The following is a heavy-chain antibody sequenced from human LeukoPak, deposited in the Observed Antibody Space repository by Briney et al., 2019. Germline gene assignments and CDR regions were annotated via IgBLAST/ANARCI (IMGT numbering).Heavy chain of an antibody. CDR1: GGSISTYY. J-gene: IGHJ4*02. V-gene: IGHV4-59*01. Sequence: SETLSLTCTVSGGSISTYYWTWIRQPPGKGLEWLGYIYYSGNTNYNPSLKSRVTISVDTSKNQFSLKLSSVTTADTAVYYCARVGSGNFDYWGQGTLVTVSS. CDR2: IYYSGNT. D-gene: IGHD3-10*01. CDR3: ARVGSGNFDY.